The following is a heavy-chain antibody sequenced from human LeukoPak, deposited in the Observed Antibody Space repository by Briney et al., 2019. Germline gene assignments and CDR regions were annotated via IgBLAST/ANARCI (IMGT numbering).Heavy chain of an antibody. CDR1: GASITDYY. Sequence: PSETLSLTCSVSGASITDYYWSWIRQAPGKGLEWIGYIYYSGNTNTYNPSLKSRATISLYTSRKYFSLELRSVTAADTAVYYCARGGSYGAYLDYWGQGALVIVSS. V-gene: IGHV4-59*01. CDR2: IYYSGNT. CDR3: ARGGSYGAYLDY. D-gene: IGHD1-26*01. J-gene: IGHJ4*02.